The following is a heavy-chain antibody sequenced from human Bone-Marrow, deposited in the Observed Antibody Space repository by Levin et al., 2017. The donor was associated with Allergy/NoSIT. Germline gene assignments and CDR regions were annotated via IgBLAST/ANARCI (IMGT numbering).Heavy chain of an antibody. V-gene: IGHV3-21*06. J-gene: IGHJ6*02. CDR2: ISSSSSGSHV. Sequence: GGSLRLSCAASGFTFNDFGMNWVRQAPGKGLEWVSSISSSSSGSHVYYADSVKGRFTISRDDAKNSLSLQMDSLRVEDTATYFCARDRIYGILRNYGMDLWGQGTTVTVSS. CDR1: GFTFNDFG. D-gene: IGHD4-17*01. CDR3: ARDRIYGILRNYGMDL.